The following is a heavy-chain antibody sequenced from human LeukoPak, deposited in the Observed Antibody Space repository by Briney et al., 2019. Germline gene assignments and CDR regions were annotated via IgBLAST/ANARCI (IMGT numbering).Heavy chain of an antibody. Sequence: PSETLSLTCTVSGGSISSYYWSWIRQPPGKGLEWIGYIYYSGSTNYNPSLKSRVTISVDTSKNQFSLKLSSVTAADTAVYYCARGDYYGSGTNWFDPWGQGTLATVSS. D-gene: IGHD3-10*01. J-gene: IGHJ5*02. CDR2: IYYSGST. CDR1: GGSISSYY. V-gene: IGHV4-59*01. CDR3: ARGDYYGSGTNWFDP.